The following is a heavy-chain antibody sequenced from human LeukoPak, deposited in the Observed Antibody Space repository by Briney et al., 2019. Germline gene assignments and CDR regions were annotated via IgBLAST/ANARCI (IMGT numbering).Heavy chain of an antibody. J-gene: IGHJ3*02. CDR2: ISHTGRT. CDR1: GGSFSGYY. CDR3: ARNFDI. Sequence: SETLSLTCVAYGGSFSGYYWTWFRQPLGKGLEWIGDISHTGRTNYSPSLKSRVSISLDTSKSHFSLKLSSVSAADTAMYYCARNFDIWGQGTMVTVSS. V-gene: IGHV4-34*01.